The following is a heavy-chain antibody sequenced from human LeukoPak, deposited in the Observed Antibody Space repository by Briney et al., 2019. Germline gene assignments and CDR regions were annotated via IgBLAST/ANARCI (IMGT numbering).Heavy chain of an antibody. Sequence: GESLKISCKGSGYSFTSYWIGWVRQMPGKGLEWMGIIYPGDSDTRYSPSFQGQVTISADKSISTAYLQWSSLKASDTAMYYCARTKDYYGSGSYYNMPDYWGQGILVTVSS. D-gene: IGHD3-10*01. J-gene: IGHJ4*02. V-gene: IGHV5-51*01. CDR2: IYPGDSDT. CDR1: GYSFTSYW. CDR3: ARTKDYYGSGSYYNMPDY.